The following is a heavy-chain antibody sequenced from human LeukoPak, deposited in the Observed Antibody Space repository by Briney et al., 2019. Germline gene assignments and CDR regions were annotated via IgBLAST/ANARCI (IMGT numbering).Heavy chain of an antibody. CDR3: ARVNGNSGYYVDY. CDR1: GGTFSSYA. V-gene: IGHV1-69*05. D-gene: IGHD3-22*01. CDR2: IIPIFGTA. Sequence: SVKVSCEASGGTFSSYAFSWVRQAPGQGLEWMGRIIPIFGTANYAQKFQGRVTITTDESTSTAYMELSSLRSEDTAVYYCARVNGNSGYYVDYWGQGTLVTVPS. J-gene: IGHJ4*02.